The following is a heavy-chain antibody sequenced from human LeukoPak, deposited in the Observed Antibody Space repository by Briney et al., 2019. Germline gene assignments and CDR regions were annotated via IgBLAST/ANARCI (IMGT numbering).Heavy chain of an antibody. CDR3: AKAPSSSSTKFDY. V-gene: IGHV3-9*01. J-gene: IGHJ4*02. CDR2: ISWNSDTM. CDR1: GFTFDDYA. D-gene: IGHD6-6*01. Sequence: PGLSLRLSCAASGFTFDDYAMHWVRQDPGKGLEWVSSISWNSDTMVYADSVKGRFTISRDNAKNSLYLQLNSLRAEDTALYYCAKAPSSSSTKFDYWGQGTLVSVSS.